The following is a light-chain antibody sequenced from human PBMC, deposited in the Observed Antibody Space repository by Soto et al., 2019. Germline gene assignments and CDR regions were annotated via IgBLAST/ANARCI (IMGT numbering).Light chain of an antibody. CDR3: QQYSHSPPNT. Sequence: EIVLTQSPGTLSLSPGERATLSCRASQSVSNSYLAWYQQKPGQAPRLLIYGASSRATGIPDRFSGSGSGTDVTLTISRLEPEDFAVYYCQQYSHSPPNTFGQGTKLEIK. J-gene: IGKJ2*01. V-gene: IGKV3-20*01. CDR1: QSVSNSY. CDR2: GAS.